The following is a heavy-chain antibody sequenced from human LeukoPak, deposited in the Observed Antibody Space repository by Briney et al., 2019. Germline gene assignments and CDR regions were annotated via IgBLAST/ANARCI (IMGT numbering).Heavy chain of an antibody. D-gene: IGHD1-26*01. CDR1: GGSISNYY. CDR3: ARDGGSGSFDFDY. V-gene: IGHV4-4*07. J-gene: IGHJ4*02. CDR2: IYTSGST. Sequence: SETLSLTCTVSGGSISNYYWSWIRQPAGKGLEWIGRIYTSGSTNYNPSLKSRVTISVDTSKNQFSLKLSSVTAADTAVYYCARDGGSGSFDFDYWGQGTLVTVSS.